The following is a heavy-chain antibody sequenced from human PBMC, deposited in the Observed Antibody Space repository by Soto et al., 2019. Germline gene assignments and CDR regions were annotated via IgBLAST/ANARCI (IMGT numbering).Heavy chain of an antibody. D-gene: IGHD4-17*01. Sequence: QVLLVESGGGVVQPGRSLRLSCAASGFTFTNYAMHWVRQAPGKGLEWVAGISHDGTKIYYTDSVKGRFTIYRDGSKNPLSLQMNSLRPEDTTIYYSARDGYGDTAKYYFDYWGQGTLVTVSS. J-gene: IGHJ4*02. CDR2: ISHDGTKI. CDR3: ARDGYGDTAKYYFDY. V-gene: IGHV3-30-3*01. CDR1: GFTFTNYA.